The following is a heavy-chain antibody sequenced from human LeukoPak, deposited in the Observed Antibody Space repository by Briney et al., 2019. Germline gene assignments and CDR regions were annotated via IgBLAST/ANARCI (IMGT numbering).Heavy chain of an antibody. Sequence: ASVKVSCKPSGYTFTSYAISWVRQAPGQGLEWMGGIIPIFDTANSAQKFQGRVTITADESTSTAYMDLSSLRSEDTAVYYCARVGLRKGYSYYGMDVWGQGTTVTVSS. D-gene: IGHD3-16*01. J-gene: IGHJ6*02. CDR1: GYTFTSYA. CDR3: ARVGLRKGYSYYGMDV. CDR2: IIPIFDTA. V-gene: IGHV1-69*13.